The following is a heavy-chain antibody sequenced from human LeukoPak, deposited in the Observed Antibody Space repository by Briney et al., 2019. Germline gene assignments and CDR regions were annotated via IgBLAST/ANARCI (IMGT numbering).Heavy chain of an antibody. CDR3: ARFKVKYCSGGSCFHCYGMDV. D-gene: IGHD2-15*01. CDR2: ISSSGSTI. V-gene: IGHV3-11*01. J-gene: IGHJ6*02. Sequence: PGGSLRLSCAASGFTFSDYYMSWIRQAPGKGLEWVSYISSSGSTIYYADSVKGRFTISRDNAKNSLYLQMNSLRAEDTAVYNCARFKVKYCSGGSCFHCYGMDVWGQGTTVTVSS. CDR1: GFTFSDYY.